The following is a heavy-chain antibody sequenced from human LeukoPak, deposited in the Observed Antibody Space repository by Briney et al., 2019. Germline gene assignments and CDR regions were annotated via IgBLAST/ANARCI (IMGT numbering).Heavy chain of an antibody. CDR3: AREGGYSGYYYYYYGMDV. Sequence: GGSLRLSCAASGFTFSSYEMNWVRQGPGKGLEWVSYISSSGSTIYYADSVKGRFTISRDNAKNSLYLQMNSLRAEDTAVYYCAREGGYSGYYYYYYGMDVWGKGTTVTVSS. D-gene: IGHD5-12*01. J-gene: IGHJ6*04. CDR2: ISSSGSTI. CDR1: GFTFSSYE. V-gene: IGHV3-48*03.